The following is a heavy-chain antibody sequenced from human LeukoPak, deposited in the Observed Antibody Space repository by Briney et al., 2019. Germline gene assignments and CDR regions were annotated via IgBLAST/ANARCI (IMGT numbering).Heavy chain of an antibody. J-gene: IGHJ4*02. D-gene: IGHD5-12*01. Sequence: PGGSLRLSCAASGFTFSSYSMNWVRQAPGKGLEWVSYISSASNTIFYADSVKGRFTISRDNAQNSLYLQMNSLRGEDTAVYYCARDGKSGYFEYWGQGTLVTVSS. CDR2: ISSASNTI. CDR3: ARDGKSGYFEY. CDR1: GFTFSSYS. V-gene: IGHV3-48*04.